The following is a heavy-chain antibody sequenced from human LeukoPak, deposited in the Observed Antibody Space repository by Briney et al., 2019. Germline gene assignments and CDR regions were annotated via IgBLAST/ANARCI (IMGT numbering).Heavy chain of an antibody. CDR2: IYYSGST. D-gene: IGHD4-17*01. V-gene: IGHV4-31*03. CDR1: GGSISSGGYY. CDR3: ARYDYGDYFDAFDI. Sequence: PSQTLSLTCTVSGGSISSGGYYWSWIRQHPGKHLEWIGYIYYSGSTYYNPSLKSRVTISVDTSKNQFSLKLSSVTAADTAVYYCARYDYGDYFDAFDIWGQGTMVTVSS. J-gene: IGHJ3*02.